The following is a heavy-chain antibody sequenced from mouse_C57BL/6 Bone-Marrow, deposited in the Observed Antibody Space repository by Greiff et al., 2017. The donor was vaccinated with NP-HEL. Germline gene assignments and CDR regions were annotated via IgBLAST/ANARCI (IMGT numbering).Heavy chain of an antibody. Sequence: EVKLMESGEGLVKPGGSLKLSCAASGFTFSSYAMSWVRQTPEKRLEWVAYISSGGDYIYYADTVKGRFTISRDNARNTLYLQMSSLKSEDTAMYYCTRDRRYSNPLAYWGQGTLVTVSA. CDR2: ISSGGDYI. V-gene: IGHV5-9-1*02. CDR1: GFTFSSYA. D-gene: IGHD2-5*01. J-gene: IGHJ3*01. CDR3: TRDRRYSNPLAY.